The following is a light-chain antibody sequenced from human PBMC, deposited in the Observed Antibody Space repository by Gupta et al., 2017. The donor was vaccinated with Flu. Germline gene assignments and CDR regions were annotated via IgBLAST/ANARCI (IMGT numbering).Light chain of an antibody. Sequence: QAVVTQEPSLTVSPGGTVTLTCASSTGAVTSGNYANWFQQKPGQRPRLLIYSTSHNQALTPARFSGSLLGGQAALTLSGVQTEAEDDYYCLLYAGGDHVFGGGTRLTVL. J-gene: IGLJ3*02. CDR1: TGAVTSGNY. V-gene: IGLV7-43*01. CDR2: STS. CDR3: LLYAGGDHV.